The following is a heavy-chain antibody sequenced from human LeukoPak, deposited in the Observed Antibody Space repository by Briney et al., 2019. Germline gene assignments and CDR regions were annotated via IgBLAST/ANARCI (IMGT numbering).Heavy chain of an antibody. CDR1: GFTFSGYA. CDR3: ARDMSLLWFGDPFDY. Sequence: GGSLRLSCSASGFTFSGYAMHWVRQAPGKGLEYVSAISSNGGNIYYADSVKGRFTISRDNARNSLYLQMNSLRDEDTAVYYCARDMSLLWFGDPFDYWGQGTLVTVSS. D-gene: IGHD3-10*01. CDR2: ISSNGGNI. V-gene: IGHV3-64*04. J-gene: IGHJ4*02.